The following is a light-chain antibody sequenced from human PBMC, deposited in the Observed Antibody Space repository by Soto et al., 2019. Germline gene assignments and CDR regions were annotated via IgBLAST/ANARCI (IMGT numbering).Light chain of an antibody. Sequence: QAVVTQPPSTSGTPGQGVTIACSGSSSNIGNNFVFWYQHLPGTAPKLLIYSHNQRPSGVPDRFSGSTSGTSASLAISGLRSEDEADYYCAAWDDSLSGVVFGGGTKVTVL. CDR3: AAWDDSLSGVV. V-gene: IGLV1-47*02. CDR1: SSNIGNNF. CDR2: SHN. J-gene: IGLJ2*01.